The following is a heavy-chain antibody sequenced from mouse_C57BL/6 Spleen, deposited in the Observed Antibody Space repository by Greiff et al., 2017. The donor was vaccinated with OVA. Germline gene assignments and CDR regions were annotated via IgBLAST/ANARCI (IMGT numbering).Heavy chain of an antibody. V-gene: IGHV3-1*01. Sequence: EVQLQQSGPGMVKPSQSLSLTCTVTGYSITSGYDWHWIRHFPGNKLEWMGYISYSGSTNYNPSLKSRISITHDTSKNHFFLKLNSVTTEDTATYYCARRDYGSSYGGYFDVWGTGTTVTVSS. J-gene: IGHJ1*03. CDR2: ISYSGST. CDR3: ARRDYGSSYGGYFDV. CDR1: GYSITSGYD. D-gene: IGHD1-1*01.